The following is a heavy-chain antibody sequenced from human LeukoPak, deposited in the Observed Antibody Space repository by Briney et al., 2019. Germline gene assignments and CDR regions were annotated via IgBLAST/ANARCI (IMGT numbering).Heavy chain of an antibody. CDR3: ARGGDSSGYYYFDY. D-gene: IGHD3-22*01. V-gene: IGHV4-31*03. J-gene: IGHJ4*02. Sequence: SQTLSLTCTVSGGSISSGGYYWSCIRQHPGKGLEWIGYIYYSGSTYYNPSLKSRVTISVDTSKNQFSLKLSSVTAADTPVYYCARGGDSSGYYYFDYWGQGTLVTVSS. CDR1: GGSISSGGYY. CDR2: IYYSGST.